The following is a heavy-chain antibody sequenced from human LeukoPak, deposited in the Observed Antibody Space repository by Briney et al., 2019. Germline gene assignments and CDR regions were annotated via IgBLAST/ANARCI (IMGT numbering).Heavy chain of an antibody. J-gene: IGHJ4*02. V-gene: IGHV3-48*03. D-gene: IGHD3-22*01. CDR3: ARGYDSGSYYVY. CDR1: GFTFSSYE. CDR2: ISRSASTI. Sequence: GGSLRLSCAASGFTFSSYEMNWVRQAPGKGLEWVSYISRSASTIYYADSVKGRFTISRDNAKNSLYLQMNSLRAEDTAVYYCARGYDSGSYYVYWGQGTLVTVSS.